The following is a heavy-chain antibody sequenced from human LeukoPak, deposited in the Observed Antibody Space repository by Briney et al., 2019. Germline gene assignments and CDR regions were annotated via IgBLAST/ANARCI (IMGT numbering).Heavy chain of an antibody. CDR2: ISDSGNTT. CDR1: GFTFRSYA. V-gene: IGHV3-23*01. J-gene: IGHJ4*02. D-gene: IGHD3-10*01. Sequence: GSLRLSCAASGFTFRSYAMNWVRQAPGKGLEWISVISDSGNTTHYADSLQGRFNISRQNSNNTLFLQMNSLRCEDPAIYCCAKWQYYGSGDDYWGQGTLVTVSS. CDR3: AKWQYYGSGDDY.